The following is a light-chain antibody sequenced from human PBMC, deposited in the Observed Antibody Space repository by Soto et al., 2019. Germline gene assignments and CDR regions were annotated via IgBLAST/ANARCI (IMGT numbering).Light chain of an antibody. Sequence: DIQMTQSPSTLTASVGDRVTITCRASQSIARWLAWYQQKPGNAPKVLISGASNLESGVPSRFSGSGFGTQFTLTISSLQPDDLATYFCQQYDTYWTFGQGTKVEI. V-gene: IGKV1-5*01. J-gene: IGKJ1*01. CDR2: GAS. CDR1: QSIARW. CDR3: QQYDTYWT.